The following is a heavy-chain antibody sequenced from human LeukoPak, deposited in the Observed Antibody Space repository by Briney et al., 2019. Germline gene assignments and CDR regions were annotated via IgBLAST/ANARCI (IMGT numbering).Heavy chain of an antibody. V-gene: IGHV1-18*01. CDR1: VGTFSSYD. J-gene: IGHJ6*03. CDR3: ARDPSRYYYYYMDV. Sequence: GASVKVSCEASVGTFSSYDFSWVRQDPGQGLEWMGWISAYNGNTNYAQKLQGRVTMTTDTSTSTAYMELRSLRSDDTAVYHCARDPSRYYYYYMDVWGKGTTVTVSS. CDR2: ISAYNGNT.